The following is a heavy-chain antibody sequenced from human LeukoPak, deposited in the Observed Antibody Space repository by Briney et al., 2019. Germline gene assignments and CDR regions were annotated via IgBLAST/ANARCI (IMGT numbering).Heavy chain of an antibody. Sequence: PGGSLRLSCAASGFTFNDHYMSWIRQAPGKGLEWISYISSSGTTIYYADSVQGRFTISRDNAKRSLYLQMNNLRAEDTAVYYCARNYYPDRYGDYGNWFDPWGQGTLVTVSS. CDR3: ARNYYPDRYGDYGNWFDP. CDR1: GFTFNDHY. D-gene: IGHD4-17*01. V-gene: IGHV3-11*01. J-gene: IGHJ5*02. CDR2: ISSSGTTI.